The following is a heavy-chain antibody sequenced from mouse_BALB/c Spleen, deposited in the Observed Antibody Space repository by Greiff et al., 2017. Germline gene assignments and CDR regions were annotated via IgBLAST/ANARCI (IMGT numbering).Heavy chain of an antibody. CDR3: ARGGSSGAMDY. CDR1: GFTFSSYA. J-gene: IGHJ4*01. D-gene: IGHD1-1*01. V-gene: IGHV5-6-5*01. CDR2: ISSGGST. Sequence: EVKLVESGGGLVKPGGSLKLSCAASGFTFSSYAMSWVRQTPEKRLEWVASISSGGSTYYPDSVKGRFTISRDNARNILYLHMSSLRSEDTAMYYCARGGSSGAMDYWGQGTSVTVSS.